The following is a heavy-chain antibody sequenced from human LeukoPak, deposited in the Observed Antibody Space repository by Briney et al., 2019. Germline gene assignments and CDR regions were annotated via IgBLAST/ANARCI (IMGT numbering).Heavy chain of an antibody. CDR2: IYYSGST. CDR3: ARSRGWELLGLFDY. J-gene: IGHJ4*02. CDR1: GGSISSYY. Sequence: SETLSLTCTVSGGSISSYYWSWIRQPPGKGLEWIGSIYYSGSTYYNPSLKSRVTISVDTSKNQFSLKLSSVTAADTAVYYCARSRGWELLGLFDYWGQGTLVTVSS. V-gene: IGHV4-39*01. D-gene: IGHD1-26*01.